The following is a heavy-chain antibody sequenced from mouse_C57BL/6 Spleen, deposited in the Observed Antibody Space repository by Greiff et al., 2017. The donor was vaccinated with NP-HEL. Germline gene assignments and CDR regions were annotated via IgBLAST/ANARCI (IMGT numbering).Heavy chain of an antibody. D-gene: IGHD3-2*02. CDR2: ISDGGSYT. CDR3: ARRGPAQAYGD. Sequence: EVQLVESGGGLVKPGGSLKLSCAASGFTFSSYAMSWVRQTPEKRLEWVATISDGGSYTYYPDNVKGRFTISRDNAKNNLYLQMSHLKSEDTAMYYCARRGPAQAYGDWGQGTLVTVSA. V-gene: IGHV5-4*01. CDR1: GFTFSSYA. J-gene: IGHJ3*01.